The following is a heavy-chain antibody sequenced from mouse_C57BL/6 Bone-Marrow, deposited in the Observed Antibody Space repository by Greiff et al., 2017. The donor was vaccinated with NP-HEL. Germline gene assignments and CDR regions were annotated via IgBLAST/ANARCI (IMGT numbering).Heavy chain of an antibody. Sequence: EVKLQESGGGLVQPGGSLKLSCAASGFTFSDYGMAWVRQAPRKGPEWVAFISNLAYSIYYADTVTGRFTISRENAKNTLYLEIGSLRSEDTAMYYCARHEGDYDEDAMDYWGQGTSVTVSS. CDR3: ARHEGDYDEDAMDY. D-gene: IGHD2-4*01. CDR1: GFTFSDYG. V-gene: IGHV5-15*01. CDR2: ISNLAYSI. J-gene: IGHJ4*01.